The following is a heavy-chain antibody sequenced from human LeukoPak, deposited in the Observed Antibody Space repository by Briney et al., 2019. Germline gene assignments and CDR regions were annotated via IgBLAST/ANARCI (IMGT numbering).Heavy chain of an antibody. V-gene: IGHV4-59*12. CDR1: GGSISSYY. Sequence: SETLSLTCTVSGGSISSYYWSWIRQPPGKGLEWIGYIYYSGSTNYNPSLKSRVTISVDTSKNQFSLKLSSVTAADTAVYYCARAGTPNWFDPWGQGTRVTVSS. D-gene: IGHD6-13*01. J-gene: IGHJ5*02. CDR2: IYYSGST. CDR3: ARAGTPNWFDP.